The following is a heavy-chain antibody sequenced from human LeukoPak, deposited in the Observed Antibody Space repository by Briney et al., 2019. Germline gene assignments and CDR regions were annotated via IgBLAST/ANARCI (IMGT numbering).Heavy chain of an antibody. Sequence: PGGSLRLSCAASGITFSIYAMSWVRQAPGRGLEWVSATSGSGGYTYYADSVKGRFTISRDNSKNTLYLQMNSLRAEDTAVYYCAKRSAESSGWFTDWGQGTLVTVSS. CDR3: AKRSAESSGWFTD. J-gene: IGHJ4*02. D-gene: IGHD6-19*01. CDR1: GITFSIYA. CDR2: TSGSGGYT. V-gene: IGHV3-23*01.